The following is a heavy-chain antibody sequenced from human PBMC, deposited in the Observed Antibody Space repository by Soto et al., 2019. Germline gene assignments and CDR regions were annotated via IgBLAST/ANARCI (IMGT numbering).Heavy chain of an antibody. J-gene: IGHJ4*02. CDR1: GASISGYY. Sequence: SETLSLTCSVSGASISGYYWSWIRQPPGKGLEWIGYIYNSGSTNYNPSLKSRVTISVDTSKNQFSLKLGSVTAADTAVYYCARHFYDSDGYYSYDYWGQGALVTASS. CDR3: ARHFYDSDGYYSYDY. CDR2: IYNSGST. V-gene: IGHV4-59*01. D-gene: IGHD3-22*01.